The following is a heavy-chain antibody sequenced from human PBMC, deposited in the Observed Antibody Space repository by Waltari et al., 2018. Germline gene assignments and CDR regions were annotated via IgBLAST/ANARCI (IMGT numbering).Heavy chain of an antibody. Sequence: LVQSGAAVKKPGASVKVSCKASGYTFPGYAILWVRQAPGQGLEWMGRINPKNGDTHYAQKFQGRVAMTTDTSTNTAFMELHSLRSDDTAVYYCLRDSSGSHFDYWGQGTLVTVSS. J-gene: IGHJ4*02. CDR3: LRDSSGSHFDY. CDR1: GYTFPGYA. D-gene: IGHD3-22*01. V-gene: IGHV1-2*06. CDR2: INPKNGDT.